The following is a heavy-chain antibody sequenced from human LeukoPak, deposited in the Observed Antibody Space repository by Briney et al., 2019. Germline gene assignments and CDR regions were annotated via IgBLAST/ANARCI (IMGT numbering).Heavy chain of an antibody. Sequence: GGSLRLSCAASGFTFSSYAMSWVRQAPGKGLEWVSAISGSGGSTYYADSVKGRFTISRDNSENTLYLQMNSLRAEDTAVYYCAKDSSPTYYYYGMDVWGQGTTVTVSS. CDR2: ISGSGGST. D-gene: IGHD6-13*01. CDR1: GFTFSSYA. CDR3: AKDSSPTYYYYGMDV. J-gene: IGHJ6*02. V-gene: IGHV3-23*01.